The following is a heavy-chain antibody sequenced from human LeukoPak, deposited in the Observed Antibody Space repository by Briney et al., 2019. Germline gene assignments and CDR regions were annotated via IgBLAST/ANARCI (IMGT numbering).Heavy chain of an antibody. CDR1: GPSVSTGGFY. CDR3: ASGGGWYWSFDY. J-gene: IGHJ4*02. CDR2: IYHSGST. V-gene: IGHV4-31*03. D-gene: IGHD6-19*01. Sequence: SQTLSLTCSVSGPSVSTGGFYWTWIRQLPGKGLEWIGYIYHSGSTNYHPSLKSRVIISIDTSKNQFSLNLNSVTAADTAVYYCASGGGWYWSFDYWGQGTLVTVSS.